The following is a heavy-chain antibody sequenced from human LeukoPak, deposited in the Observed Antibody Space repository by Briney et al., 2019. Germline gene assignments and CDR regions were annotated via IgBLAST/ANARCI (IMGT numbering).Heavy chain of an antibody. V-gene: IGHV4-59*08. CDR1: GGSISGYY. CDR3: ARHDYYYYGMDV. J-gene: IGHJ6*02. Sequence: SETLSLTCTVAGGSISGYYWSWIRPPPGKGLEWIGYIYYSGSTNYNPSLKGRVTISVDTSKNQFSLKLSSVTAADTAVYYCARHDYYYYGMDVWGQGTTVTVSS. CDR2: IYYSGST.